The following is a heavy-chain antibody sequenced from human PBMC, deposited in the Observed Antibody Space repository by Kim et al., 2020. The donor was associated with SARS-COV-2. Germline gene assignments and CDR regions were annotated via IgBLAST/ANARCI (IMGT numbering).Heavy chain of an antibody. Sequence: GSTNYTPSLKSRVTISVDTSKNQFSLKLSSVTAADTAVYYCASRAEYFQHWGQGTLVTVSS. CDR2: GST. J-gene: IGHJ1*01. V-gene: IGHV4-59*01. CDR3: ASRAEYFQH.